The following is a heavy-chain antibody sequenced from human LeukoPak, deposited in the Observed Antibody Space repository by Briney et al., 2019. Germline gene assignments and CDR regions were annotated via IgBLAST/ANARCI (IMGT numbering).Heavy chain of an antibody. D-gene: IGHD3-3*01. CDR3: AKDTGVQFLEPAF. J-gene: IGHJ4*02. CDR2: IWFDGSVK. CDR1: GFTFNTYG. Sequence: QAGGSLRLSCAASGFTFNTYGMHCVHQAPGQGLEWVAAIWFDGSVKHYSDAVKGRFTISRDNSLNPLYLQMNSLRVEDTAIYYCAKDTGVQFLEPAFWGQGTLVTVSS. V-gene: IGHV3-33*06.